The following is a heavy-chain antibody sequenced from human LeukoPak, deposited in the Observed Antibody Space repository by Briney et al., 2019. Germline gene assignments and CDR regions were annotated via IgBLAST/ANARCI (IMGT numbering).Heavy chain of an antibody. CDR2: ISPNSGGT. Sequence: ASVKVSCKASGYTFTGYYMHWVRQAPGQGLEWMGWISPNSGGTNYAQKFQGRVTMTRDTSISTAYMELSRLRSDDTAVYYCARGALECSSTSCYRLESRSEDYWGQGTLVTVSS. CDR3: ARGALECSSTSCYRLESRSEDY. D-gene: IGHD2-2*01. CDR1: GYTFTGYY. V-gene: IGHV1-2*02. J-gene: IGHJ4*02.